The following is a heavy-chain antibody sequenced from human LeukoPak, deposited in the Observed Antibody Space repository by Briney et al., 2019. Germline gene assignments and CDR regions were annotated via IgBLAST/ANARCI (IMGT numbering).Heavy chain of an antibody. Sequence: PGRSLRLSCAASGFTFSSYGMHWVRQAPGKGLEWVAVIWYDGSNKYYADSVKGRFTISRDNSKNMLYLQMNSLRAEDTAVYYCAKDSFLFWSGYLYYYYYYYMDVWGKGTTVTVSS. V-gene: IGHV3-33*06. J-gene: IGHJ6*03. CDR1: GFTFSSYG. CDR3: AKDSFLFWSGYLYYYYYYYMDV. CDR2: IWYDGSNK. D-gene: IGHD3-3*01.